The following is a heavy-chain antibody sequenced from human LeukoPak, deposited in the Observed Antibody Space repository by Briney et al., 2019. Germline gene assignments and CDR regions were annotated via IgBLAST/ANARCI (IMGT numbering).Heavy chain of an antibody. J-gene: IGHJ4*02. CDR3: ARAGYSSSWYPFGY. CDR1: GGSISSSSYY. CDR2: IYYSGST. D-gene: IGHD6-13*01. V-gene: IGHV4-39*07. Sequence: KPSETLSLTCTVSGGSISSSSYYWGWIRQPPGKGLEWIGSIYYSGSTNYNPSLKSRVTISVDKSKNQFSLKLSSVTAADTAVYYCARAGYSSSWYPFGYWGQGNLLTVSS.